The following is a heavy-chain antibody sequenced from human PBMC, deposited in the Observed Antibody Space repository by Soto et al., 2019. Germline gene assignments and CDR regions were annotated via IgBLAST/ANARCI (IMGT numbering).Heavy chain of an antibody. J-gene: IGHJ4*02. CDR1: GGSMSSSGCS. CDR3: PRHVHNQGSENYFAS. CDR2: IYYSGTI. V-gene: IGHV4-39*01. D-gene: IGHD1-1*01. Sequence: SETLSLTCTVSGGSMSSSGCSWSWIRQPPGKGLEWIGTIYYSGTIYYIPSLKSRITISMDTSKNKISLKMTSVTAADTAVYYCPRHVHNQGSENYFASLGQGTLVTGSS.